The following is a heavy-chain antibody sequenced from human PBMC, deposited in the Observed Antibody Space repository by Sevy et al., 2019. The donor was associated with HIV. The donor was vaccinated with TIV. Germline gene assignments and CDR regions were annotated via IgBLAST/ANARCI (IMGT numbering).Heavy chain of an antibody. Sequence: SETLSLTCTVSGGSISSRSYYWSWIRQPPGKGLEWIGSVYYSGSTNYNPSLKSRVTISVDTSKNQFFLKLGSVTAAGAAGDYCAGDFSLYGLDYWGQGTLVTVSS. V-gene: IGHV4-61*01. CDR2: VYYSGST. CDR3: AGDFSLYGLDY. CDR1: GGSISSRSYY. D-gene: IGHD2-8*01. J-gene: IGHJ4*02.